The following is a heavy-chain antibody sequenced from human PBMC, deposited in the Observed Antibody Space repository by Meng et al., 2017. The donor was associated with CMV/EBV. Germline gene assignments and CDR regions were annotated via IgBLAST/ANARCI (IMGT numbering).Heavy chain of an antibody. D-gene: IGHD5-24*01. Sequence: GESLKISCAASGFTFSSYAMSWVRQAPGKGLEWVSVIYRGGSGTKYADSVKGRFTISRDDSKNTLYLQMNSLRAEDTAVYYCAKDERWLQFFDWGQGTLVTVSS. CDR2: IYRGGSGT. CDR1: GFTFSSYA. CDR3: AKDERWLQFFD. V-gene: IGHV3-23*03. J-gene: IGHJ4*02.